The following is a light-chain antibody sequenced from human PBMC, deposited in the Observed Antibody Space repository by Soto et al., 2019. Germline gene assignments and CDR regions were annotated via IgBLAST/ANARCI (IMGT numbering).Light chain of an antibody. J-gene: IGLJ1*01. V-gene: IGLV2-14*01. CDR2: DVS. CDR1: SSDVGGYNY. Sequence: QSALTQPASMSGSPGQSITISCTGTSSDVGGYNYVSWYQQHPGKAPKLMIYDVSNRPSGVSNRFSGSKSGNTASLTISGLQAEDEADYYCSSYTRSSTRYVFGTGTKVTVL. CDR3: SSYTRSSTRYV.